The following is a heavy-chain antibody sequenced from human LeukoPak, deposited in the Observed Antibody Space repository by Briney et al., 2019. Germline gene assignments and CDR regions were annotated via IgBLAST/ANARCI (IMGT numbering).Heavy chain of an antibody. CDR2: IIPIFGTA. J-gene: IGHJ4*02. Sequence: SVKVSCKASGGTFSSYAISWVRQAPGQGLEWMGRIIPIFGTANYAQKFQGRVTITTDESTSTAYMELSSLRSEDTAVYYCAVNRGQQDSSVDYWGQGTLVTISS. V-gene: IGHV1-69*05. CDR1: GGTFSSYA. D-gene: IGHD3-22*01. CDR3: AVNRGQQDSSVDY.